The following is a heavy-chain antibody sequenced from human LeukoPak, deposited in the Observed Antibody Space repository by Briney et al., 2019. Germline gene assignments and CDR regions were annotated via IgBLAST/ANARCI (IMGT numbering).Heavy chain of an antibody. Sequence: SETLSLTCTVSGGSISDYHCNWLRQAPEKGLEWISYINYSGTTNYDPSLTSRVTISADTSKTQVSLMVRSVTAADTAVYYCATTRGGYWASPLDFWGQGILVTVSS. V-gene: IGHV4-59*01. CDR3: ATTRGGYWASPLDF. J-gene: IGHJ4*02. CDR1: GGSISDYH. D-gene: IGHD5-12*01. CDR2: INYSGTT.